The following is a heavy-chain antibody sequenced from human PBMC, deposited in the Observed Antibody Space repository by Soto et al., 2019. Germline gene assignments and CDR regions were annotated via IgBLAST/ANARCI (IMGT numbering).Heavy chain of an antibody. CDR1: LFPFMSYA. D-gene: IGHD4-17*01. CDR3: AKVPTTVSTPY. V-gene: IGHV3-23*01. Sequence: SLRLAFSFSLFPFMSYAMSSVRQAPCEVLGGVSAMSGSGGSTYYADSVKGRFTISSDNSKNTLYLQMNSLRVEDTAVYYCAKVPTTVSTPYWGQGTLVTVSS. CDR2: MSGSGGST. J-gene: IGHJ4*02.